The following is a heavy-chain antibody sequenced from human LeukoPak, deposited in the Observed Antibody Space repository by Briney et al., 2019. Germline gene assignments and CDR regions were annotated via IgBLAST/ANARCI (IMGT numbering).Heavy chain of an antibody. Sequence: SVKVSCKASGGTFSRYAISWVRQAPGQGLEWMGGIIPMFGIANYAQKFQGRVTITADESTSTAYMELSSLRSDDTAVYYCARVARPYIAVAGIDYWGQGTLVTVSS. CDR1: GGTFSRYA. D-gene: IGHD6-19*01. CDR3: ARVARPYIAVAGIDY. J-gene: IGHJ4*02. V-gene: IGHV1-69*01. CDR2: IIPMFGIA.